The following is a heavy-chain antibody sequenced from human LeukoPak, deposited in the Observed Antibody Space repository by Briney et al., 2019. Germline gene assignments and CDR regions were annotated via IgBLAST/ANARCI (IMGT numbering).Heavy chain of an antibody. J-gene: IGHJ6*03. CDR1: GFTFSSYS. V-gene: IGHV3-21*01. Sequence: GGSLRLSCAASGFTFSSYSMNWVRQAPGNGLEWVSSISSSSYIYYADSVKGRFTISRDNAKNSLYLQMNSLRAEDTAVYYCARADIVVVPAAIHYYYYMDVWGKGTTVTVSS. CDR3: ARADIVVVPAAIHYYYYMDV. D-gene: IGHD2-2*02. CDR2: ISSSSYI.